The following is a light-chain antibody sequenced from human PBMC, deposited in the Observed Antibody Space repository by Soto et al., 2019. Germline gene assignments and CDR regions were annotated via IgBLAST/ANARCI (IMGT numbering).Light chain of an antibody. CDR3: QQSYTTPWT. V-gene: IGKV1-39*01. CDR1: QSISNF. CDR2: TLS. Sequence: DIQMTQSPSSLSASVGDRVTITCRASQSISNFLNWYQQTPGKAPKFLISTLSGSQNGAPSRFSGSGSGTDFTLTISSLQPEDCATYYCQQSYTTPWTFGQGTKVEIK. J-gene: IGKJ1*01.